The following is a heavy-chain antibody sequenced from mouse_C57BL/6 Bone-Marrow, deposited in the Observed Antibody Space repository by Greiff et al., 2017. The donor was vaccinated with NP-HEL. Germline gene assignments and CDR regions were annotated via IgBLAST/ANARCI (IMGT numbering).Heavy chain of an antibody. V-gene: IGHV1-72*01. Sequence: QVHVKQPGAELVKPGASVKLSCKASGYTFTSYWMHWVKQRPGRGLEWIGRIDPNSGGTKYNEKFKSKATLTVDKPSSTAYMQLSSLTSEDSAVYDCARWEIYYYGSSYDAYWGQGTLVTVSA. CDR2: IDPNSGGT. D-gene: IGHD1-1*01. CDR1: GYTFTSYW. CDR3: ARWEIYYYGSSYDAY. J-gene: IGHJ3*01.